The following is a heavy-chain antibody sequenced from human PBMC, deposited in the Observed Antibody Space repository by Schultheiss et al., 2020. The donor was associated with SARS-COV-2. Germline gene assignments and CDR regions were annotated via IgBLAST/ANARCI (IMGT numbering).Heavy chain of an antibody. CDR2: IYYSGST. J-gene: IGHJ4*02. CDR1: GGSFSGYY. D-gene: IGHD6-6*01. CDR3: ARAVLDSSSYDY. Sequence: SETLSLTCAVYGGSFSGYYWSWIRQPPGKGLEWIGSIYYSGSTYYNPSLKSRVTISVDTSKNQFSLKLSSVTAADTAVYYCARAVLDSSSYDYWGQGTLVTVSS. V-gene: IGHV4-34*01.